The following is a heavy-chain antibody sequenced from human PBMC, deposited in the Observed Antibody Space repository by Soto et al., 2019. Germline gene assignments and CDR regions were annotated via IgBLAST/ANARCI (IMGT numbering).Heavy chain of an antibody. D-gene: IGHD1-26*01. CDR2: ISGSGGST. J-gene: IGHJ4*02. CDR1: GFTFSSYA. CDR3: AKWSIVGATPPGEFDY. V-gene: IGHV3-23*01. Sequence: GGSLRLSCAASGFTFSSYAMSWVRQAPGKGLEWVSAISGSGGSTYYADSVKGRFTISRDNSKNTLYLQMNSLRAEDTAVYYCAKWSIVGATPPGEFDYWGQGTLVTVSS.